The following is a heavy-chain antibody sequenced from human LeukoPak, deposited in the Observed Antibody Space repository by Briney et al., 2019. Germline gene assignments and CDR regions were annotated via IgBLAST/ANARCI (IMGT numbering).Heavy chain of an antibody. Sequence: ASVKVSCKASGYTFTSYYMHWVRQAPGQGLEWMRIITTSGGSTSYAQNFQGRVTMTRDTSTSTVYMELTSLGSEDTAVYYCARVRTIAAVGPDFDYWGQGTLVTVSS. CDR3: ARVRTIAAVGPDFDY. V-gene: IGHV1-46*01. CDR1: GYTFTSYY. D-gene: IGHD6-13*01. CDR2: ITTSGGST. J-gene: IGHJ4*02.